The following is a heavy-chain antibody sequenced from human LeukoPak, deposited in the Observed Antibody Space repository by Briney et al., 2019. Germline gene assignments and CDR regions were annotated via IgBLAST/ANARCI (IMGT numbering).Heavy chain of an antibody. CDR2: ISSSGSTI. CDR1: GFTFSSYE. V-gene: IGHV3-48*03. Sequence: GGPLRLSCAASGFTFSSYEMNWVRQAPGKGLEWVSYISSSGSTIYYADSVKGRFTISRDNAKNSLYLQMNSLRAEDTAVYYCAREDWNQGGYYYGMDVWGQGTTVTVSS. J-gene: IGHJ6*02. D-gene: IGHD1-1*01. CDR3: AREDWNQGGYYYGMDV.